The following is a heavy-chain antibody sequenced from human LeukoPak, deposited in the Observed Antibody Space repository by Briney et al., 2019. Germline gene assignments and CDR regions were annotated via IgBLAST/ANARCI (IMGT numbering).Heavy chain of an antibody. D-gene: IGHD6-19*01. J-gene: IGHJ3*02. CDR1: GFTFRSYG. Sequence: GGSLRLSCAASGFTFRSYGMRWVRQAPGKGLEWVAVIWYDGSNKYYTDSVKGRFTISRDNAKNTLYLQMNSLRAEDTAVYYCAREEWLGGAFDIWGQGTMVTVSS. CDR3: AREEWLGGAFDI. CDR2: IWYDGSNK. V-gene: IGHV3-33*01.